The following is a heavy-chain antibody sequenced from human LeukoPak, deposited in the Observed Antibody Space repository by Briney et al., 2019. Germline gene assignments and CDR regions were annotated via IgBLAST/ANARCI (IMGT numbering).Heavy chain of an antibody. V-gene: IGHV5-51*01. J-gene: IGHJ4*02. Sequence: PGESLKISCKGSGYSFTSYWIGWVRQMPGKGLEWMGIIYPGDSDTRYSPSFQGQVTISADKSISTAYLQWSSLKASDTAMYYCARLPHSIAAATYYFDYWGQGTLVTVSS. CDR1: GYSFTSYW. CDR2: IYPGDSDT. D-gene: IGHD6-13*01. CDR3: ARLPHSIAAATYYFDY.